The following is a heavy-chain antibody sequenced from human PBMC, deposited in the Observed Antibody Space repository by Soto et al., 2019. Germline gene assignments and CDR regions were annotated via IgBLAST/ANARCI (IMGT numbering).Heavy chain of an antibody. D-gene: IGHD1-1*01. J-gene: IGHJ6*02. V-gene: IGHV6-1*01. Sequence: SQTLSLTCAISGDSVSSNSAAWNWIRQSPSRGLEWLGRTYYRSKWYNDYAVSVKSRITINPDTSKNQFSLQLNSVTPEDTAVYYCARDPKIRQWTTTYYYYYGMDVWGQGATVTVSS. CDR1: GDSVSSNSAA. CDR2: TYYRSKWYN. CDR3: ARDPKIRQWTTTYYYYYGMDV.